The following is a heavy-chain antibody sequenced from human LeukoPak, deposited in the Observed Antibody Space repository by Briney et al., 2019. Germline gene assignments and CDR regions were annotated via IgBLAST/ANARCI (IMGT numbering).Heavy chain of an antibody. Sequence: ASVKVSCKASGYTFTSYDINGVRQVTGQGLEWMGWMNPNSGNTGYAQKFQGRVTMPRNPSISTAYMELSSLRSEDTAVYYCARHSAYCGGDCYSEWYYGMDVWGQGTTVTVSS. J-gene: IGHJ6*02. V-gene: IGHV1-8*01. CDR1: GYTFTSYD. D-gene: IGHD2-21*02. CDR2: MNPNSGNT. CDR3: ARHSAYCGGDCYSEWYYGMDV.